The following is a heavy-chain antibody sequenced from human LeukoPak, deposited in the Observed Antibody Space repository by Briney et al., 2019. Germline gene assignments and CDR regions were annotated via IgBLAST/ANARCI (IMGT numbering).Heavy chain of an antibody. CDR3: AREDGDHGAVWFDP. D-gene: IGHD4-17*01. CDR2: INTNTGNP. CDR1: GYTFTSYA. V-gene: IGHV7-4-1*02. J-gene: IGHJ5*02. Sequence: GASVKVSCKASGYTFTSYAMNWVRQAPGQGLEWMGWINTNTGNPTYAQGLTGRFVFSLDTSVSTAYLQISSLKAEDTAVYYCAREDGDHGAVWFDPWGQGTLVTVSS.